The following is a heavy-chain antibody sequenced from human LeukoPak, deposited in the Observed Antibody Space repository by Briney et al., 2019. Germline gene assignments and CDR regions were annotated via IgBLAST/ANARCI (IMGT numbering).Heavy chain of an antibody. Sequence: ASVKVSCKVSGYTLTELSMHWVRQAPGKELEWMGGFDPEDGETIYAQKFQGRVTMTEDTSTDTAYMELSSLRSEDTAVYYCATTYLRYYYGSGSYFDLWGRGTLVTVSS. D-gene: IGHD3-10*01. CDR1: GYTLTELS. CDR3: ATTYLRYYYGSGSYFDL. J-gene: IGHJ2*01. V-gene: IGHV1-24*01. CDR2: FDPEDGET.